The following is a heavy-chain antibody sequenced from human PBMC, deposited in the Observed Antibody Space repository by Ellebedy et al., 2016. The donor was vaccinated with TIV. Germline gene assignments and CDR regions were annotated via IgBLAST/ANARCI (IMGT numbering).Heavy chain of an antibody. V-gene: IGHV4-39*01. Sequence: MPSETLSLTCTVSGASITSSGYYRGWIRQPPGKGLEWIGSIYYSGSTYYNPSLNSRVTISVDPSKKQFSLKLSSVTAADTAVYYCARPPIVGGTVAFDYWGQGILVTVSS. CDR2: IYYSGST. CDR3: ARPPIVGGTVAFDY. J-gene: IGHJ4*02. CDR1: GASITSSGYY. D-gene: IGHD1-26*01.